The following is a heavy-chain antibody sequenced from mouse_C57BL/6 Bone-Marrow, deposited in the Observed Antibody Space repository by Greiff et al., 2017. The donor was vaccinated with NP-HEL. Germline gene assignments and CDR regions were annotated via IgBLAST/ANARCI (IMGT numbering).Heavy chain of an antibody. Sequence: VQLQQSGPELVKPGASVKISCKASGYTFTGYYMHWVKQRHGNSLDWIGYIYPYNGDSSYNQKFKGKATLTVDKSSSTAYMERRSLTSEAAAVYYSARETFAYCDRGTVVTVTA. CDR1: GYTFTGYY. V-gene: IGHV1-31*01. J-gene: IGHJ3*01. CDR2: IYPYNGDS. CDR3: ARETFAY.